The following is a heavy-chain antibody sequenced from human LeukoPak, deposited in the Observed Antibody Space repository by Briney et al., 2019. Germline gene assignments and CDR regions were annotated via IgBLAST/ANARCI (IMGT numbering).Heavy chain of an antibody. CDR2: ISWNSGTI. J-gene: IGHJ4*02. V-gene: IGHV3-9*01. CDR3: ARDPKTLGATTWEFDY. CDR1: GFIFNNYA. D-gene: IGHD1-26*01. Sequence: PGRSLRLSCAGSGFIFNNYAMHWVRQPPGKGLEWVSGISWNSGTIDYADSVRGRFTNSRDNAKNSLYLQMNSLKAEDTAVYYCARDPKTLGATTWEFDYWGQGTLVTVSS.